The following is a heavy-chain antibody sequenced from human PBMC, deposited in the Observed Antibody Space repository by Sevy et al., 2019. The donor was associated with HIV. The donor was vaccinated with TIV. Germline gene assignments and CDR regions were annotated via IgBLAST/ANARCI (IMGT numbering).Heavy chain of an antibody. D-gene: IGHD2-15*01. V-gene: IGHV3-30*18. Sequence: GGSLRLSCAASGFTFKYHGMHWVRQAPGKGLEWLSLISIDGSNKYYADSVKGRFTISRENAKNTLSVQMNSLRPEDTATYYCAKDGGHIDIDYWGQGILVTVSS. CDR2: ISIDGSNK. CDR3: AKDGGHIDIDY. J-gene: IGHJ4*02. CDR1: GFTFKYHG.